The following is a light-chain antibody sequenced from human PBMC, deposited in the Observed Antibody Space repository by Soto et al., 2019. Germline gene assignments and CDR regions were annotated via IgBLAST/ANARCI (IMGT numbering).Light chain of an antibody. CDR3: GSWDSSLSAGL. Sequence: QAVVTQPPSVSAAPGQKVTISCSGSSSNIGNNYVSWYQQLPRTAPKLLIYENDKRPSGIPDRFSGSKSGTSATLGITGLQTGDEADYYCGSWDSSLSAGLFGGGTKLTVL. V-gene: IGLV1-51*02. CDR1: SSNIGNNY. CDR2: END. J-gene: IGLJ3*02.